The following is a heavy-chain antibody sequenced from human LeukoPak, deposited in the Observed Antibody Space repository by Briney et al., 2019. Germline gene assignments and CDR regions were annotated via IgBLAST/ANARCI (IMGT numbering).Heavy chain of an antibody. CDR2: INPYSGGT. Sequence: ASVKVSCKASGYTFTGYYMHWVRQAPGQGLEWMGWINPYSGGTNYAQKFQGRVTMTRDTSISTAYMELSRLRSDDTAVYYCARDRTLTTNYDSSGYYFGGNMDVWGKGTTVTVSS. D-gene: IGHD3-22*01. V-gene: IGHV1-2*02. CDR1: GYTFTGYY. CDR3: ARDRTLTTNYDSSGYYFGGNMDV. J-gene: IGHJ6*03.